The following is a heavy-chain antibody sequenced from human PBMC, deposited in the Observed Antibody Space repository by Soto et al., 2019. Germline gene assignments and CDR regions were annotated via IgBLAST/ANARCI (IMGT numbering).Heavy chain of an antibody. V-gene: IGHV1-18*01. Sequence: QVQLVQSGAEVKKPGASVKVSCKASGYTFTSYGISWVRQAPGQGLEWMGWISAYNGNTKYAQKLQGRDTMTTNTTTSTADMELRSLRSDDTAVYYCARVIGWFDPWGQGTLVTVSS. CDR2: ISAYNGNT. CDR1: GYTFTSYG. J-gene: IGHJ5*02. CDR3: ARVIGWFDP. D-gene: IGHD3-22*01.